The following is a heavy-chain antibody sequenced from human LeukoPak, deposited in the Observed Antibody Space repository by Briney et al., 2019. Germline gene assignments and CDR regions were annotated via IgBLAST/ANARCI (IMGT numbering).Heavy chain of an antibody. CDR3: ARDRDTTLVTLWFDP. Sequence: PSETLSLTCTVSGGSISSYYWSWIRQPPGKGLEWIGYIYYSGSTNYNPSLKSRVTISVDTSKNQFSLKLSSVTAADTAVYYCARDRDTTLVTLWFDPWGQGTLVTVSS. V-gene: IGHV4-59*01. CDR1: GGSISSYY. CDR2: IYYSGST. D-gene: IGHD4-23*01. J-gene: IGHJ5*02.